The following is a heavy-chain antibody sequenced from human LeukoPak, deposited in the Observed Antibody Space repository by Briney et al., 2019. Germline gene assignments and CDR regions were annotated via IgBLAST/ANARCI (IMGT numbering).Heavy chain of an antibody. CDR1: GFTFSNYW. Sequence: GGSLRLSCAASGFTFSNYWMSWVRQAPGKGLEWVANIRQDGGEAYYVDSVRGRFIVARDNAKNSVFLQMNSLRAEDTVVYYCARDFAAAVGWGQGTLVTVSS. V-gene: IGHV3-7*01. D-gene: IGHD6-13*01. CDR3: ARDFAAAVG. J-gene: IGHJ4*02. CDR2: IRQDGGEA.